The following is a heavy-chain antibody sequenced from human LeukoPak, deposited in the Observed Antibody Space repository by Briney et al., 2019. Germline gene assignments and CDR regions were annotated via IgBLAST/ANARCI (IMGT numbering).Heavy chain of an antibody. CDR3: ARDDAIAAAGYDAFDI. J-gene: IGHJ3*02. V-gene: IGHV3-23*01. D-gene: IGHD6-13*01. CDR1: GFTFSTYA. CDR2: ISDSGANK. Sequence: GGSLRLSCAASGFTFSTYAMNWVRQAPGKGLEWVSLISDSGANKHYAASVKGRFTISRDNSKNTPYLQMNSLRAEDTAVYYCARDDAIAAAGYDAFDIWGQGTMVTVSS.